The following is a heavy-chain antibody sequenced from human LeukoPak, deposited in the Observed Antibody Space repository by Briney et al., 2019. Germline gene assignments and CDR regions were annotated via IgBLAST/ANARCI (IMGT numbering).Heavy chain of an antibody. Sequence: SETLSLTCTVSGGSVSSDSYYWSWIRQPPGKGLEWIGYIYYSGSTYYNPSLKSRVTISVDTSKNQFSLKLSSVTAADTAVYYCARGGEWLSSDPALGNWFDPWGQGTLVTVSS. D-gene: IGHD3-3*01. CDR2: IYYSGST. V-gene: IGHV4-61*01. CDR1: GGSVSSDSYY. J-gene: IGHJ5*02. CDR3: ARGGEWLSSDPALGNWFDP.